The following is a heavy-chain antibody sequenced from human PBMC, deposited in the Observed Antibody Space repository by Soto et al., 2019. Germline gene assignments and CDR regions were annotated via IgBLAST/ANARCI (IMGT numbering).Heavy chain of an antibody. CDR2: IGTAGDT. V-gene: IGHV3-13*01. D-gene: IGHD2-2*01. CDR1: GFTFSSYD. J-gene: IGHJ4*02. CDR3: ARGGDCSSTSCYGIDY. Sequence: GGSLRLSCAASGFTFSSYDMHWVRQATGKGLEWVSAIGTAGDTYYPGSVKGRFTISRENAKNSLYLQMNSLRAGDTAVFYCARGGDCSSTSCYGIDYWGQGTLVTVSS.